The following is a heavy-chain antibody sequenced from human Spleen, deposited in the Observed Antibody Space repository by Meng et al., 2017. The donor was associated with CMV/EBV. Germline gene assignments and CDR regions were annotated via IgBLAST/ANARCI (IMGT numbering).Heavy chain of an antibody. Sequence: GSLRLSCTVSGYSISSGYYWGWIRQPPGKGLEWIGAIYHPDTTSYNPSLKGRVVISMDAPRDQFSLKLTSVTAADTAVYFCARAGSYYYDSSGYYSYWGQGTLVTVSS. V-gene: IGHV4-38-2*02. J-gene: IGHJ4*02. CDR1: GYSISSGYY. CDR2: IYHPDTT. CDR3: ARAGSYYYDSSGYYSY. D-gene: IGHD3-22*01.